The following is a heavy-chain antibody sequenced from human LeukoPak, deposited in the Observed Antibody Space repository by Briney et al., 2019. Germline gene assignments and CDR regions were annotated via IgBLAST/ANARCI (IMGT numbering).Heavy chain of an antibody. V-gene: IGHV3-23*01. CDR1: GFTFSSYS. J-gene: IGHJ4*02. CDR2: ISGSGGST. D-gene: IGHD6-19*01. CDR3: AKSVGVAGTHFGDS. Sequence: GGSLRLSCAASGFTFSSYSMSWFRQAPGKGLEWVSAISGSGGSTYYADSVKGRFTISRDNSKNTLYLQMNSLRAEDTAAYYCAKSVGVAGTHFGDSWGQGTLVTVSS.